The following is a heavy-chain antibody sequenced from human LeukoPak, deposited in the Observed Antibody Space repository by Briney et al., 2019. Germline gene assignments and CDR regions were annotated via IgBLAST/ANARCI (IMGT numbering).Heavy chain of an antibody. CDR3: ARGGMDFWSVFQH. Sequence: GGSLRLSCAASGFTFSTSWMHWVRQVPGKGLEWVSYISSSGSTIYYADSVKGRFTISRDNAKNSLYLQMNSLRAEDTAVYYCARGGMDFWSVFQHWGQGTLVTVSS. V-gene: IGHV3-48*04. CDR2: ISSSGSTI. D-gene: IGHD3-3*01. CDR1: GFTFSTSW. J-gene: IGHJ1*01.